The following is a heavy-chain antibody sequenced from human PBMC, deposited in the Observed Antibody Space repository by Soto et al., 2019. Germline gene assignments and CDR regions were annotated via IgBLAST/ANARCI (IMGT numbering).Heavy chain of an antibody. V-gene: IGHV1-2*04. J-gene: IGHJ5*02. D-gene: IGHD6-19*01. CDR3: ARDIRHSSGWYYNWFDP. CDR2: INPNSGGT. Sequence: QVQLVQSGAEVKKPGASVKVSCKAAGYTFTGYYMHWVRQAPGQGLEWMGWINPNSGGTNYAQKFQGWVTMTRDTSTSTAYMELSRLRSDDTAVYYCARDIRHSSGWYYNWFDPWGQGTLVTVSS. CDR1: GYTFTGYY.